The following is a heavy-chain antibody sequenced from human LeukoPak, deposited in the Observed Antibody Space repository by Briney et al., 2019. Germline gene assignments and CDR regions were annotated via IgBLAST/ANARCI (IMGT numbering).Heavy chain of an antibody. D-gene: IGHD4-17*01. CDR3: ARDRDYGDYIVEGPFDQ. CDR1: GFTFSSYG. V-gene: IGHV3-30*02. CDR2: IRFDGSNK. J-gene: IGHJ4*02. Sequence: SGGSLRLSCAASGFTFSSYGMHWVRQAPGKGLEWVAFIRFDGSNKYYADSVKGRFTISRDNSKNTLYLQMNSLRPEDTAVYFCARDRDYGDYIVEGPFDQWGQGTLVTVSS.